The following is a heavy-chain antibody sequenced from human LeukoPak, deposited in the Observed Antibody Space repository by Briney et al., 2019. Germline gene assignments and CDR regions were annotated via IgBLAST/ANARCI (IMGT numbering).Heavy chain of an antibody. D-gene: IGHD3-10*01. J-gene: IGHJ4*02. CDR1: GLTFSSYW. Sequence: GGSLRLSCAVSGLTFSSYWMSWIRQAPGKGLEWVSYISSSSSYTNYADSVKGRFTISRDNAKNSLYLQMNSLRAEDTAVYYCARDGEGFDYWGQGTLVTVSS. CDR2: ISSSSSYT. V-gene: IGHV3-11*05. CDR3: ARDGEGFDY.